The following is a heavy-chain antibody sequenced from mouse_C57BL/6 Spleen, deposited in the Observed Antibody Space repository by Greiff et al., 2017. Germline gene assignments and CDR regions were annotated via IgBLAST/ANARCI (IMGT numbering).Heavy chain of an antibody. CDR2: IRSGGST. CDR3: ARNSAGTGFAY. Sequence: VQLQQSGPGLVQPSQSLSITCTVSGFSFTSYGVHWVRQSPGKGLEWLGVIRSGGSTDYNAAFMSRLSISKDNSKSQVFFKMNSLQADDTAIYYCARNSAGTGFAYWGQGTLVTVSA. V-gene: IGHV2-2*01. CDR1: GFSFTSYG. D-gene: IGHD4-1*01. J-gene: IGHJ3*01.